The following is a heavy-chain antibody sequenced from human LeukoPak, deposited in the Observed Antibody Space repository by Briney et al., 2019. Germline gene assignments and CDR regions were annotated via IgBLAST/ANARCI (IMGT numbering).Heavy chain of an antibody. D-gene: IGHD3-10*01. J-gene: IGHJ4*02. CDR2: INSDGSST. CDR3: ARATPSPHRGLWFGELQDY. Sequence: GGSLRLSCAASGFTFSSYWMHWIRQAPGKGLVGVSRINSDGSSTSYADSVKGRFTISRDNAKNTLYLQMNSLRAEDTAVYYCARATPSPHRGLWFGELQDYWGQGTLVTASS. V-gene: IGHV3-74*01. CDR1: GFTFSSYW.